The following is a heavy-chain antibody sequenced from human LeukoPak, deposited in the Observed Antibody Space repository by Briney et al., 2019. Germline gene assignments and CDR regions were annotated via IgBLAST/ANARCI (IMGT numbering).Heavy chain of an antibody. D-gene: IGHD2-21*01. J-gene: IGHJ4*02. CDR1: GVTLSNVW. Sequence: GGSLRLSCAASGVTLSNVWMNWVRQAPGKGLEWVGRIKSKTDGGTTDYAAPVKGRFTISRDESENMIYLEMNSLKIEDTAVYYCTTPRGIPNWGQGTLVTVSS. CDR2: IKSKTDGGTT. V-gene: IGHV3-15*07. CDR3: TTPRGIPN.